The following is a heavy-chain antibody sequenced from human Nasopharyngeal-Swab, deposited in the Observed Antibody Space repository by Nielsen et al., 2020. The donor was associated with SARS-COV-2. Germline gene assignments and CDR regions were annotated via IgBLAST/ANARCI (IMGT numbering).Heavy chain of an antibody. Sequence: GESLKISCAGSGFTFSSSWLHWVRQAPGEGLVWVARLNGDATTVDYADSVKDRFIISRDNAKNTLYLQMNGLRDEDTAIYYCARAGEYRFDYWGQGTLVTVSS. CDR1: GFTFSSSW. CDR3: ARAGEYRFDY. CDR2: LNGDATTV. D-gene: IGHD7-27*01. V-gene: IGHV3-74*01. J-gene: IGHJ4*02.